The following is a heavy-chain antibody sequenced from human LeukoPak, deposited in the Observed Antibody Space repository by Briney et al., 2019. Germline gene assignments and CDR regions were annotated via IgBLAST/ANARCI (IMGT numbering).Heavy chain of an antibody. CDR1: GFTFDDYA. D-gene: IGHD1-1*01. Sequence: GGSLRLFCAASGFTFDDYAMHWVRQAPGKGLEWVSGISWNSGSIGYADSVKGRFTISRDNAKNSLYLQMNSLRAEDTALYYCAKDSGHNYRNIDYWGQGTLVTVSS. J-gene: IGHJ4*02. CDR2: ISWNSGSI. CDR3: AKDSGHNYRNIDY. V-gene: IGHV3-9*01.